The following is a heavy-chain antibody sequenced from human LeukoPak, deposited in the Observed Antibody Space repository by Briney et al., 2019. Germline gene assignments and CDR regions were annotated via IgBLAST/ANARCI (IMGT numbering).Heavy chain of an antibody. CDR3: ARGGVTMRGVESGADAFDI. CDR1: GYTLTLYY. D-gene: IGHD3-22*01. CDR2: INPSGGNT. V-gene: IGHV1-46*01. J-gene: IGHJ3*02. Sequence: ASVKVSCKASGYTLTLYYMHWVRQAPGQGLEWMGIINPSGGNTSYAQKFQGRVTMTTDTSTSTVYMEMSSLKFEDTAVYYCARGGVTMRGVESGADAFDIWGQGTMVTVSS.